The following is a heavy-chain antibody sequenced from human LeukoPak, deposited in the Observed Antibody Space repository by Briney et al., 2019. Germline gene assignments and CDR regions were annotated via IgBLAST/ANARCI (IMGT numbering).Heavy chain of an antibody. J-gene: IGHJ5*02. CDR1: GGSISSGGYY. D-gene: IGHD3-3*01. CDR2: IYYSGST. V-gene: IGHV4-31*03. CDR3: ARRNGGYVFWSGDNWFDP. Sequence: PSQTLSLTCTVSGGSISSGGYYWSWIRQHPGKGLEWIGYIYYSGSTYYNPSLKSRVTISVDTSKNQFSLKLSSVTAADTAVYYCARRNGGYVFWSGDNWFDPWGQGTLVTVSS.